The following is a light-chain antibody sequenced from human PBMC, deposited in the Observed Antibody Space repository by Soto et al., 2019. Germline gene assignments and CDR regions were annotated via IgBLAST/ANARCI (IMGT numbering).Light chain of an antibody. CDR2: EVT. CDR3: NSYTSGTTYVV. V-gene: IGLV2-14*01. Sequence: QSALTQPASVSGSPGQSITISCTGTSSDVGCYNYVSWYQQHPGKAPKLMIYEVTNRPSGVSNRFSGSKSGNTASLTISGLQAEDEADYYCNSYTSGTTYVVFGGGTKVTVL. CDR1: SSDVGCYNY. J-gene: IGLJ2*01.